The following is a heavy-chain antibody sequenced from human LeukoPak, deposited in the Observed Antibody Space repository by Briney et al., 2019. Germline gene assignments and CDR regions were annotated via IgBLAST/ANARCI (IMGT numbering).Heavy chain of an antibody. CDR3: ARDQSDTAMGLDY. D-gene: IGHD5-18*01. J-gene: IGHJ4*02. CDR1: GGSISSYY. Sequence: SETLSLTCTVSGGSISSYYWSWIRQSPGKGLEWIGYIYYSGSTNYNPSLKSRVTISVDTSKNQFSLKLSSVTAADTAVYYCARDQSDTAMGLDYWGQGTLVTVSS. CDR2: IYYSGST. V-gene: IGHV4-59*01.